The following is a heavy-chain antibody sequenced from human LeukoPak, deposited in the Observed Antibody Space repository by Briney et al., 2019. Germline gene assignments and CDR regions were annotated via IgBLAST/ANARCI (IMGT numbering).Heavy chain of an antibody. Sequence: GGSLRLSCAASGFTFSSYSMNWVRQAPGKGLEWVSSISSSSYIYYADSVKGRFTISRDNAKNSLYLQMNSLRAEDTAVYYCAREGSSGSYRRYYFDYWGQGTLVTVSS. V-gene: IGHV3-21*01. CDR1: GFTFSSYS. CDR2: ISSSSYI. CDR3: AREGSSGSYRRYYFDY. J-gene: IGHJ4*02. D-gene: IGHD1-26*01.